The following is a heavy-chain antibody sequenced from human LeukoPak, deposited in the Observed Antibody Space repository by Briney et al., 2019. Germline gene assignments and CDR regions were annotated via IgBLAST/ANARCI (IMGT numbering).Heavy chain of an antibody. CDR1: GFTFSSYA. V-gene: IGHV3-23*01. D-gene: IGHD4-17*01. CDR2: ISGSGGST. Sequence: GGSLRLSCAASGFTFSSYAMSWVRQAPGKGLEWVSAISGSGGSTYYADSVKGRFTISRDNAKNSLYLQMNSLRAEDTAVYYCARDLTTVTTRGWGQGTLVTVSS. J-gene: IGHJ4*02. CDR3: ARDLTTVTTRG.